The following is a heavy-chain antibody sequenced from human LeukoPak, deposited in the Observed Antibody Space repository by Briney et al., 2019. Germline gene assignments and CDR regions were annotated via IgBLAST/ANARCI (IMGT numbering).Heavy chain of an antibody. Sequence: GASVKVSCKASGYTFTDYYMHWVQQAPGKGLEWMGRVDPEDGETIYAEKFQGRVTITADTSADTAYMELSSLRSEDTAVYYCATAIAARWPDAFDIWGQGTMVTVSS. CDR1: GYTFTDYY. CDR2: VDPEDGET. D-gene: IGHD6-6*01. J-gene: IGHJ3*02. CDR3: ATAIAARWPDAFDI. V-gene: IGHV1-69-2*01.